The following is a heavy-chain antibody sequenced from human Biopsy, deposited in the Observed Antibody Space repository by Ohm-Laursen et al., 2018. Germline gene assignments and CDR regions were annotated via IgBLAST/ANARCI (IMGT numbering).Heavy chain of an antibody. V-gene: IGHV4-59*08. J-gene: IGHJ4*02. CDR1: GDSIKNDA. CDR3: ARHFESTAIFDY. CDR2: MLHSGHS. Sequence: SETLSLTCPDSGDSIKNDAWSWIRQFPGKGLEWLGYMLHSGHSDYNPSLERRLTLSIDASKNQISLNLSSVTAADTAIYYCARHFESTAIFDYWGQGALITVSS. D-gene: IGHD5/OR15-5a*01.